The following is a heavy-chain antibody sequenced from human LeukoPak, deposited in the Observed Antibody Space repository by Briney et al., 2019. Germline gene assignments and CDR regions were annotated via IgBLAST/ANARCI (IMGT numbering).Heavy chain of an antibody. Sequence: PGGSLRLSCAASGFTFSSYAMSWVRQAPGKGLEWVSVIGGSGGSTYYADSVKGRFTISRDNAKNSLYLQMNSLRAEDTAVYYCARERASESYYKAPPFDYCGQGTLVTVSS. CDR2: IGGSGGST. CDR1: GFTFSSYA. CDR3: ARERASESYYKAPPFDY. V-gene: IGHV3-23*01. D-gene: IGHD3-10*01. J-gene: IGHJ4*02.